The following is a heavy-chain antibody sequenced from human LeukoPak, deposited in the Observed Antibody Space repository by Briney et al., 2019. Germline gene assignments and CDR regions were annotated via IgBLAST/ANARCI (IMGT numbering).Heavy chain of an antibody. D-gene: IGHD4-17*01. Sequence: SVKVSCKASGYTFTGYYMHWVRQAPGQGLEWMGGIIPIFGTANYAQKFQGRVTITADESTSTAYMELSSLRSEDTAVYYCARDTVKSPSPAPSPYYFDYWGQGTLVTVSS. V-gene: IGHV1-69*13. CDR3: ARDTVKSPSPAPSPYYFDY. J-gene: IGHJ4*02. CDR2: IIPIFGTA. CDR1: GYTFTGYY.